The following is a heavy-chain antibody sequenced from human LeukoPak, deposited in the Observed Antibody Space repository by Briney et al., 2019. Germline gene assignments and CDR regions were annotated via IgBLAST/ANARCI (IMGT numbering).Heavy chain of an antibody. V-gene: IGHV1-69*05. CDR3: ARGLRDTFCSGGSCYSDY. CDR2: IIPISGTT. CDR1: GGSLSTYV. D-gene: IGHD2-15*01. Sequence: SVKVSCKAFGGSLSTYVISWVRQAPGQGLEWMGAIIPISGTTNYAQRLQGRVTITTDESTSTAYMELSSLISGDTAMYYSARGLRDTFCSGGSCYSDYWGQGTLVTVSS. J-gene: IGHJ4*02.